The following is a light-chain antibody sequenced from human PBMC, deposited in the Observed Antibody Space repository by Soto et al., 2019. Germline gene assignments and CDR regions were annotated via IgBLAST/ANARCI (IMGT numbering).Light chain of an antibody. V-gene: IGKV1-39*01. CDR3: QQTSSTLT. Sequence: DIQLTQSPSSLSASVGGRFTITCRASQSIRSYLNWYQQKPGKAPNLLIYAASSLQTGVSSRLSGSGSGTDFTLTISNLQPEDFATYYCQQTSSTLTFGGGTKVDIK. J-gene: IGKJ4*01. CDR2: AAS. CDR1: QSIRSY.